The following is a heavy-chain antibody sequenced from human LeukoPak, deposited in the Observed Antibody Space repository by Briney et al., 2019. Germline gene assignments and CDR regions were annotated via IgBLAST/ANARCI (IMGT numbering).Heavy chain of an antibody. J-gene: IGHJ4*02. Sequence: SETLSLTCTVSGGSISSSSYYWGWIRQPPGKGLEWIGSIYYSGSTYYNPSLKSRVSISVDTSKNQFSLKLSSVTAADTAVYYCARRRAVAVDYWGQGTLVTVSS. CDR2: IYYSGST. D-gene: IGHD6-19*01. CDR1: GGSISSSSYY. V-gene: IGHV4-39*01. CDR3: ARRRAVAVDY.